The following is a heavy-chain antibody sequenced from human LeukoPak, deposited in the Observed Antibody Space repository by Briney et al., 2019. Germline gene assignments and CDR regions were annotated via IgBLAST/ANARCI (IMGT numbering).Heavy chain of an antibody. CDR2: INHSGST. D-gene: IGHD3-10*01. J-gene: IGHJ5*02. V-gene: IGHV4-34*01. CDR1: GFTFSSYS. CDR3: ARAPRYYYGSGRGNWFDP. Sequence: PGGSLRLSCAASGFTFSSYSMNWIRQPPGKGLEWIGEINHSGSTNYNPSLKSRVTISVDTSKNQFSLKLSSVTAADTAVYYCARAPRYYYGSGRGNWFDPWGQGTLVTVSS.